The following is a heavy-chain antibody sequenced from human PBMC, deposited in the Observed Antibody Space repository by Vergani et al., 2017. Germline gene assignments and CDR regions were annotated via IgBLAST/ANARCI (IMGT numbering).Heavy chain of an antibody. V-gene: IGHV3-66*02. CDR1: GFIVSTYY. J-gene: IGHJ4*02. CDR3: VKDDPSLHL. Sequence: EVQLVESGGGLVQPVGSLRLSCAASGFIVSTYYMSWVRQAPGKGLEWVSVIKSDGSTSYADSVKGRFTISRDISKNTVYLQMDSLDSEDTAVYYCVKDDPSLHLWGQGTQVTVSS. D-gene: IGHD3-16*01. CDR2: IKSDGST.